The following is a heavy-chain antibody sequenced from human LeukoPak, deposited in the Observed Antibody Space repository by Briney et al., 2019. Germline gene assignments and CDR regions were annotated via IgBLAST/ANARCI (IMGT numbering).Heavy chain of an antibody. J-gene: IGHJ3*02. Sequence: ASVKVSCKASGYTFTGYYMHWVRQAPGQGLEWMGWINPNSGGTNFAQRFQGRVTMTRDTSISTAYMELTRLRSDDTAVYYCARDRPPRAFDIWGQGTMVTVSS. D-gene: IGHD6-6*01. CDR1: GYTFTGYY. CDR2: INPNSGGT. CDR3: ARDRPPRAFDI. V-gene: IGHV1-2*02.